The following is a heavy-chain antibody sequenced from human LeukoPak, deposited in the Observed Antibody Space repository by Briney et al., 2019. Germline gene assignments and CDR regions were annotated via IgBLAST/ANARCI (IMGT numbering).Heavy chain of an antibody. V-gene: IGHV1-18*01. CDR2: ISAYNGNT. D-gene: IGHD3-22*01. CDR1: GYTFTSYG. CDR3: ARGEHYYDSSGFDY. Sequence: GASVKVSCKASGYTFTSYGISRVRQAPGQGLEWMGWISAYNGNTNYAQKLQGRVTMTTDTSTSTAYMELRSLRSDDTAVYYCARGEHYYDSSGFDYWGQGTLVTVSS. J-gene: IGHJ4*02.